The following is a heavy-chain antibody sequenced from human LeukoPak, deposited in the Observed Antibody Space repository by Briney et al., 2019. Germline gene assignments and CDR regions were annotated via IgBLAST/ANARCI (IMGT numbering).Heavy chain of an antibody. V-gene: IGHV3-20*04. J-gene: IGHJ2*01. CDR3: ARDAGTSGNSPQYSHL. D-gene: IGHD1-1*01. Sequence: PGGSLRLSCAASGFTFDNYGMSWVRQPPGKGLEWVSGINWNGGSTAYADSVKGRFTISRDNARNSLHLQMNSPRDEDTAFYYCARDAGTSGNSPQYSHLWGRGTLVTVSS. CDR1: GFTFDNYG. CDR2: INWNGGST.